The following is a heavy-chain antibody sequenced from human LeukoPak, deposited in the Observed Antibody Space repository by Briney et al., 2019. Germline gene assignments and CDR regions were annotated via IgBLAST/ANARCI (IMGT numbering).Heavy chain of an antibody. V-gene: IGHV4-34*01. D-gene: IGHD3-10*01. CDR1: GDSMNNYY. J-gene: IGHJ6*03. Sequence: SETLSLTCTVSGDSMNNYYWSWIRQPPGKGLEWIGEINHSGSTNYNPSLKSRVTISVDTSKNQFSLKLSSVTAADTAVYYCARGQGGRYYYGSGMRYYMDVWGKGTTVTVSS. CDR2: INHSGST. CDR3: ARGQGGRYYYGSGMRYYMDV.